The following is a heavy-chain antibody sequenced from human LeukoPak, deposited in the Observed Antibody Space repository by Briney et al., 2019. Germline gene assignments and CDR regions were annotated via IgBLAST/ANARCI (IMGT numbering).Heavy chain of an antibody. V-gene: IGHV1-46*01. Sequence: VASVKVSCKASGYTFTSYHMHWVRQAPGHGLGWMGLINPSGGGTNYAQKFQGRVTMTRDTSTSTVYMELSSLRSEDTAVYYCARGGDFGELFIFDYWGQGTLVTVSP. J-gene: IGHJ4*02. D-gene: IGHD3-10*01. CDR2: INPSGGGT. CDR3: ARGGDFGELFIFDY. CDR1: GYTFTSYH.